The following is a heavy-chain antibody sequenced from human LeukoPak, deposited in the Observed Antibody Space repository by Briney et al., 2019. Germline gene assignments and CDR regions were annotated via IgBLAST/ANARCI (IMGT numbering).Heavy chain of an antibody. Sequence: GASVKVSCKASGYTFTGYYMQWVRQAPGQGLEWMGWINPNSGGTNYAQKFQGRVTMTRDTSISTAYMELSRLRSDDTAVYYCARIGFLYSSGWYGDLDPNFDYWGQGTLVTVSS. V-gene: IGHV1-2*02. CDR2: INPNSGGT. CDR1: GYTFTGYY. D-gene: IGHD6-19*01. CDR3: ARIGFLYSSGWYGDLDPNFDY. J-gene: IGHJ4*02.